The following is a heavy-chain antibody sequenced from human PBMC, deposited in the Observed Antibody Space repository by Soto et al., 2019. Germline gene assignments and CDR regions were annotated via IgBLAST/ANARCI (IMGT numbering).Heavy chain of an antibody. CDR1: CGSISSINW. CDR2: IYHSVST. CDR3: ARDSGGAADY. V-gene: IGHV4-4*02. D-gene: IGHD2-15*01. J-gene: IGHJ4*02. Sequence: PSETLSLTCAVSCGSISSINWWSWVRQPPGKGLEWIGEIYHSVSTXXNPSLNSXXTISVDNSKNXFSLELVPVTAAETAVYYCARDSGGAADYCGQGTLVTVS.